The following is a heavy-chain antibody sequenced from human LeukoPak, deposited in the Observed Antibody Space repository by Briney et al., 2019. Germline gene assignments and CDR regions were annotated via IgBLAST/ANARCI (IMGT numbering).Heavy chain of an antibody. CDR3: ARSLGSCSTTTCYDNWFDP. V-gene: IGHV3-21*01. CDR1: GFTFSSYR. D-gene: IGHD2-2*01. Sequence: GGSLRLSCAASGFTFSSYRMNWVRQAPRKGLEWVSSISSSGVYIYYADSLKGRFTISRDNAKDSLYLQMNSLRAEDTAVYYCARSLGSCSTTTCYDNWFDPWGQGTLVTVSS. J-gene: IGHJ5*02. CDR2: ISSSGVYI.